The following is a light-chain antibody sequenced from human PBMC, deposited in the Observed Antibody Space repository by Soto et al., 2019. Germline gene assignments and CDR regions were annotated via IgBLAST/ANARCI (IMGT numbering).Light chain of an antibody. J-gene: IGLJ1*01. CDR1: SSDVGGYNY. CDR2: EVN. V-gene: IGLV2-8*01. CDR3: SSSAGISNV. Sequence: QSVLTQPPSASGSPGQSVAISCTGTSSDVGGYNYVSWYQQHPGKAPKLMIYEVNKRPSGVPDRFSGSKSGNTASLTVSGLQAEDEADYYCSSSAGISNVFGTGTKVT.